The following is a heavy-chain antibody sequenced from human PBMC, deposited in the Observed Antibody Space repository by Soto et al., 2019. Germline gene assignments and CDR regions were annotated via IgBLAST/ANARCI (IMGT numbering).Heavy chain of an antibody. J-gene: IGHJ4*02. CDR3: ARRVEGYFDY. CDR2: ILADFNT. V-gene: IGHV3-23*03. Sequence: EVQLLESGGGLVQPGGSLTLSCAASGFTFSDYTMTWVRQAPGKVLECISVILADFNTYYAGSVRGRFTISRDNSKNTLYLQMDSLRAEGTAVYYCARRVEGYFDYWGQGARVTVSS. CDR1: GFTFSDYT.